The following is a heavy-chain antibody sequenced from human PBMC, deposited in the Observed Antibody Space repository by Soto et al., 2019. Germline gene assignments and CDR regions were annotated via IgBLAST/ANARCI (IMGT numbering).Heavy chain of an antibody. CDR1: GGSFSGYY. D-gene: IGHD4-4*01. CDR3: ATDTVTTKPFDAFDI. Sequence: QVQLQQWGAGLLKPSETLSLTCAVYGGSFSGYYWSWIRQPPGKGLEWIGEINHSGSTNYNPSLKSRVTISVDTSKNQFSLKLSSVTAADTAVYYCATDTVTTKPFDAFDIWGQGTMVTVSS. CDR2: INHSGST. V-gene: IGHV4-34*01. J-gene: IGHJ3*02.